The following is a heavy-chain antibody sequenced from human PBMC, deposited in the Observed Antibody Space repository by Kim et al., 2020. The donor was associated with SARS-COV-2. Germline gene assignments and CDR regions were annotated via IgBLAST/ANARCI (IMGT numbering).Heavy chain of an antibody. CDR3: ARATVPYYYYYYMDV. D-gene: IGHD2-2*01. Sequence: ASVKGRFTISRDNAKNPLYLQMNSLRAEEPAVYYCARATVPYYYYYYMDVWGKGTTVTVSS. V-gene: IGHV3-30*01. J-gene: IGHJ6*03.